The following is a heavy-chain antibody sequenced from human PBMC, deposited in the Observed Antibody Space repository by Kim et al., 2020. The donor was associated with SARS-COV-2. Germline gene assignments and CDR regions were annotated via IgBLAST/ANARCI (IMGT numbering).Heavy chain of an antibody. Sequence: SETLSLTCAVYGGSFSGYYWSWIRQPPGKGLEWIGEINHSGSTNYNPSLKSRVTISVDTSKNQFSLKLSSVTAADTAVYYCARDNIAAAGTWDYYYYGMDVWGQGTTVTVSS. J-gene: IGHJ6*02. D-gene: IGHD6-13*01. V-gene: IGHV4-34*01. CDR3: ARDNIAAAGTWDYYYYGMDV. CDR1: GGSFSGYY. CDR2: INHSGST.